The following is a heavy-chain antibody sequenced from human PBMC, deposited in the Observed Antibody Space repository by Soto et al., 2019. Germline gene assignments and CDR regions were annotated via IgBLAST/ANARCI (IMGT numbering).Heavy chain of an antibody. V-gene: IGHV3-48*02. Sequence: EVQLVESGGGLVQPGGSLRLSCAASGFTFSSYSMNWVRQAPGKGLEWVSYISSSSSTIYYADSVKGRFTISRDNAKNSLYLQMNSLRDEYTAVYYCARERLTGVMGYVGQYYFDYWGQGTLVTVSS. CDR2: ISSSSSTI. CDR3: ARERLTGVMGYVGQYYFDY. CDR1: GFTFSSYS. D-gene: IGHD2-21*01. J-gene: IGHJ4*02.